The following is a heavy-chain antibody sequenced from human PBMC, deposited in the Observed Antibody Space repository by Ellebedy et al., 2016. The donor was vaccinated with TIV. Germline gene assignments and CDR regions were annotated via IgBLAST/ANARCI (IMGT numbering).Heavy chain of an antibody. CDR2: IWYDGSNK. CDR1: GFTFSSYG. CDR3: AREPMVRGVIRRGYAMDV. J-gene: IGHJ6*02. V-gene: IGHV3-33*01. Sequence: GESLKISXAASGFTFSSYGMHWVRQAPGKGLEWVAVIWYDGSNKYYADSVKGRFTIPRDNSKNTLYLQMNSLRAEDTAVYYCAREPMVRGVIRRGYAMDVWGQGTTVTVSS. D-gene: IGHD3-10*01.